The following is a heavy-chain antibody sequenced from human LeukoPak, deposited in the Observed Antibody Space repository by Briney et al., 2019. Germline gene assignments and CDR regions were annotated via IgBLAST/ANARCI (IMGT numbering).Heavy chain of an antibody. D-gene: IGHD2-15*01. V-gene: IGHV3-23*01. J-gene: IGHJ5*02. CDR2: ISGSSGTT. CDR1: GFTFSSYA. Sequence: GGSLRLSCAASGFTFSSYAMNWVRQAPGKGLEWVIAISGSSGTTYYADSAQGRFTISREKSKNTLYLQMNSLRAEDTAVYYCAKSKEDCCGSFDPWGQGTLVTVSS. CDR3: AKSKEDCCGSFDP.